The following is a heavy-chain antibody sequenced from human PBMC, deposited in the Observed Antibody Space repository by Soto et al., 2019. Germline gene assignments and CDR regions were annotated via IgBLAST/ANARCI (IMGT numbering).Heavy chain of an antibody. CDR1: GFTFSDFS. V-gene: IGHV3-48*02. CDR2: IRSSGSPT. Sequence: EVQLVESGGGLVQPGGSLRLSCAASGFTFSDFSMNWVRQAPGKGLEWVSHIRSSGSPTYYADSVKGRFTISRDNAKNSLYLQMDSLRDEDTAVYYCVRAECITCYWFGHWGQGTLVTVSS. CDR3: VRAECITCYWFGH. D-gene: IGHD2-2*01. J-gene: IGHJ1*01.